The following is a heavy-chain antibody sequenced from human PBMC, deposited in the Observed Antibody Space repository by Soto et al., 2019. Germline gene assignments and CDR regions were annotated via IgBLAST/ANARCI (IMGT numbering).Heavy chain of an antibody. CDR2: ISGSGGST. D-gene: IGHD3-22*01. J-gene: IGHJ4*02. CDR1: GFTFSSYA. Sequence: GGSLRLSCAASGFTFSSYAMSWVRQAPGKWLEWVSAISGSGGSTYYADSVKGRFTISRDNSKNTLYLQMNSLRAEDTAVYYCAKNTRRRAYYYDSSGYPLDYWGQGTLVTVS. CDR3: AKNTRRRAYYYDSSGYPLDY. V-gene: IGHV3-23*01.